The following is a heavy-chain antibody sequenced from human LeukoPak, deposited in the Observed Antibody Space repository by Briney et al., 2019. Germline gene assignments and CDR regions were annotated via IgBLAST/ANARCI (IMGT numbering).Heavy chain of an antibody. CDR1: GLTFGDFV. CDR2: IRTKVNGETT. J-gene: IGHJ4*02. CDR3: TTDYQLDY. D-gene: IGHD3-16*01. Sequence: SGGSLRLSCTASGLTFGDFVMSWAPQTPGKGREWVGFIRTKVNGETTKYAASVQGRFTISRDDSKSIAYLQMNSLKTEDTAVYYCTTDYQLDYWGQGTLVTVSS. V-gene: IGHV3-49*04.